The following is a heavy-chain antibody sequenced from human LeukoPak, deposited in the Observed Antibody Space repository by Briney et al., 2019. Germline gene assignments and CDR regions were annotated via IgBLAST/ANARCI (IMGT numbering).Heavy chain of an antibody. CDR1: GFTFSSYG. J-gene: IGHJ4*02. D-gene: IGHD3-22*01. V-gene: IGHV3-30*02. CDR2: IRYDGSNK. CDR3: AKLYYYDSRFDY. Sequence: GGSLRLSCAASGFTFSSYGMHWVRQAPGKVLEWVAFIRYDGSNKYYADSVKGRFTISRDNSKNTLYLQMNSLRAEDTAVYYCAKLYYYDSRFDYWGQGTLVTVSS.